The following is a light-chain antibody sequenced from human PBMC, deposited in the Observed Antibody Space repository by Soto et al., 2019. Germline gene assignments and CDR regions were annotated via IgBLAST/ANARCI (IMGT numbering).Light chain of an antibody. CDR3: QQYNNRPEPT. Sequence: EIVMTQSPATLSVSPGERATLSCRASQSVSSNLAWYQQKPGQAPRLLIYGASTRATGIPARFSGSGSGTEFTLTISSLQSEDFAVYYCQQYNNRPEPTFGQGTKVEIK. CDR1: QSVSSN. J-gene: IGKJ1*01. V-gene: IGKV3-15*01. CDR2: GAS.